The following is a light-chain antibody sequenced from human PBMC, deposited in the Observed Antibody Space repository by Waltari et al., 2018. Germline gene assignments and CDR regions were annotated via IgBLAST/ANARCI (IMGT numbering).Light chain of an antibody. J-gene: IGLJ2*01. CDR3: QSYDNNGRGAVL. V-gene: IGLV1-40*01. CDR1: SSNIGSFH. CDR2: HDT. Sequence: QSLLTQPPSVSGAPGQRVTISCSGGSSNIGSFHVNWYRHLPGTVPKLLIYHDTNRPSGVPYRFSCSKSGTAASLAITGLQPEDEADYYCQSYDNNGRGAVLIGGGTKLTVL.